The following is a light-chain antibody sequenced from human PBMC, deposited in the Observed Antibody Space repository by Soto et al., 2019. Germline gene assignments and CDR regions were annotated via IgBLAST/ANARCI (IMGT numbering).Light chain of an antibody. Sequence: QSVLTQPASVSGSPGQSITISCTGTSSDVGGYNSVSWYQQHPGKAPKLMIYDVSNRPSGVSNRFSGSKSGNTASLTISGLQAEDEADYYCSSYTSSSFVVFGGGTKVTVL. CDR1: SSDVGGYNS. V-gene: IGLV2-14*03. CDR2: DVS. J-gene: IGLJ2*01. CDR3: SSYTSSSFVV.